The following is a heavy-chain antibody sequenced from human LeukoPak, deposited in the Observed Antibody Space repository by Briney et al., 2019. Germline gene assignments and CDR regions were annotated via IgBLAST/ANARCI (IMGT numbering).Heavy chain of an antibody. D-gene: IGHD1-14*01. CDR2: ISSSGSTM. CDR3: ARSPAGANYYLDV. Sequence: GGSLRLSCAASGFTFSSYEMNWVRQAPGKGLEWVSYISSSGSTMYYADSVKGRFTISRDNAKNSLSLQMNSLRAEDTAVYYCARSPAGANYYLDVWGKGTAVTISS. V-gene: IGHV3-48*03. J-gene: IGHJ6*03. CDR1: GFTFSSYE.